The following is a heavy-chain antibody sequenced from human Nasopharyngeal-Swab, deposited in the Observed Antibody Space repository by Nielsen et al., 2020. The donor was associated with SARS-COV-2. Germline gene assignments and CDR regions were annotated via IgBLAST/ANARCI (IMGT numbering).Heavy chain of an antibody. CDR1: GYSFRTYG. CDR2: ISGSGDISGSGGST. V-gene: IGHV3-23*01. J-gene: IGHJ4*02. Sequence: GESLKISCVASGYSFRTYGMSWVRQAPGKGLEWVAAISGSGDISGSGGSTYYADSVKGRFTISRDNARNSLYLQMNSLRVDDTALYYCTKGRADYSNPSFDNWGQGTLVTVSS. CDR3: TKGRADYSNPSFDN. D-gene: IGHD4-11*01.